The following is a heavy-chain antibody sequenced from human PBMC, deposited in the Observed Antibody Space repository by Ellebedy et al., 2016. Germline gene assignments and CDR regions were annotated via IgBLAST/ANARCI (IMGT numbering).Heavy chain of an antibody. J-gene: IGHJ4*02. V-gene: IGHV3-11*03. D-gene: IGHD3-10*01. CDR2: IRSSSTDA. CDR3: ASAGADH. CDR1: GFTFSDYH. Sequence: GESLKISCAASGFTFSDYHMTWIRQAPGKGLEWVSYIRSSSTDANYADSVKGRFTISRDNAKNSLYLQMNSLRVEDTAVYFCASAGADHWGQGTLVTVSS.